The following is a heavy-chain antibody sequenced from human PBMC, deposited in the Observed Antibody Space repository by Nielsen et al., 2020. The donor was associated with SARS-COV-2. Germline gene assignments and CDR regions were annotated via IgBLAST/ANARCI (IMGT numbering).Heavy chain of an antibody. J-gene: IGHJ6*02. D-gene: IGHD5-18*01. CDR1: GYTFTSYG. CDR3: ASKGDTAMADYYYYGMDV. Sequence: ASVKVSCKASGYTFTSYGISWVRQAPGQGLEWMGWMNPNSGNTGYAQKFQGRVTMTRNTSISTAYMELSSLRSEDTAVYYCASKGDTAMADYYYYGMDVWGQGTTVTVSS. CDR2: MNPNSGNT. V-gene: IGHV1-8*02.